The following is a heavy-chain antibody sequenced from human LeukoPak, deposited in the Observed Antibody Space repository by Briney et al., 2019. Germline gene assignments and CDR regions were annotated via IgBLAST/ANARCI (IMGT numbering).Heavy chain of an antibody. J-gene: IGHJ5*02. CDR1: GGTFSSYA. CDR2: IIPIFGTA. D-gene: IGHD6-13*01. CDR3: ARAPAAGTGYWFDP. Sequence: ASVKVSCKASGGTFSSYAISWVRQAPGQGLEWMGGIIPIFGTAIYAQKFQGRVTITTDESTSTAYMELSSLRSEDTAVYYCARAPAAGTGYWFDPWGQGTLVTVSS. V-gene: IGHV1-69*05.